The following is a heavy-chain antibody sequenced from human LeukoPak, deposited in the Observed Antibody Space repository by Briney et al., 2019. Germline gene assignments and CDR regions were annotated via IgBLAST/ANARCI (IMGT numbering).Heavy chain of an antibody. V-gene: IGHV4-59*01. D-gene: IGHD3-22*01. CDR2: IYYSGST. CDR3: ARLSYYYLGYAFDI. Sequence: SETLSLTCTVSGGSISSYYWSWLRQPPGKGLEWVGYIYYSGSTNYNPSLKSRVTISVDTSKNQFSLKLSSVTAADTAVYYCARLSYYYLGYAFDIWGQGTMVTVSS. J-gene: IGHJ3*02. CDR1: GGSISSYY.